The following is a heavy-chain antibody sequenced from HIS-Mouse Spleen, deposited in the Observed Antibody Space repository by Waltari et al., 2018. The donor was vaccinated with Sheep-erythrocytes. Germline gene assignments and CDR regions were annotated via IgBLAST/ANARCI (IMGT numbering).Heavy chain of an antibody. CDR2: IYYSGST. V-gene: IGHV4-39*01. J-gene: IGHJ4*02. CDR3: ARHDDRTIDY. D-gene: IGHD1-1*01. CDR1: GGSISSSSYY. Sequence: QLQLQESGPGLVKPSETLSLTCTVSGGSISSSSYYWGWIRQPPGKGLEWIGRIYYSGSTYYNPSLKSRVTISVDTSKNQFSLKLSSVTAADTAVYYCARHDDRTIDYWGQGTLVTVSS.